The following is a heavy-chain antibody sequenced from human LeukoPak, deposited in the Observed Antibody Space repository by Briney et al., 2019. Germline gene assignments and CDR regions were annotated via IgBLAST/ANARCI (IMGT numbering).Heavy chain of an antibody. V-gene: IGHV3-21*01. CDR3: ARGPQFSGPGWFDP. J-gene: IGHJ5*02. D-gene: IGHD3-10*01. CDR2: ITFSSSHI. CDR1: GFTFSGYV. Sequence: GGSLRLSCAASGFTFSGYVMTWVRQAPGKGLECVSSITFSSSHIYYADPVKGRFTTSRDNIKDSLYLQMNSLRAEDTAIYYCARGPQFSGPGWFDPWGQGTLVTVSS.